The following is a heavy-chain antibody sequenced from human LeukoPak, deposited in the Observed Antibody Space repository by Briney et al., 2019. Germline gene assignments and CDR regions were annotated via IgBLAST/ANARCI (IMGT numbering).Heavy chain of an antibody. CDR2: INWNGGST. D-gene: IGHD3-22*01. CDR1: GFTFDDYG. CDR3: AREILYYYDSSGRGAFDI. Sequence: GGSLRLSCAASGFTFDDYGMSWVRQGPGKGLEWVSGINWNGGSTGYADSVKGRFTISRDNAKNSLYLQMNSLRAEDTALYYCAREILYYYDSSGRGAFDIWGKGTMVTVSS. J-gene: IGHJ3*02. V-gene: IGHV3-20*04.